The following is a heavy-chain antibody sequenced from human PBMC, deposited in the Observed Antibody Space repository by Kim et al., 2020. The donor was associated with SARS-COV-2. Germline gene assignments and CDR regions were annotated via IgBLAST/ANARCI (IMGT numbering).Heavy chain of an antibody. V-gene: IGHV1-69*13. Sequence: SVKVSCKASGGTFSSYAISWVRQAPGQGLEWMGGIIPIFGTANYAQKFQGRVTITADESTSTAYMELSSLKSEATAVCYWARGKPAYSSGWYIDLDYWGHGNLVTLSS. CDR3: ARGKPAYSSGWYIDLDY. J-gene: IGHJ4*01. D-gene: IGHD6-19*01. CDR2: IIPIFGTA. CDR1: GGTFSSYA.